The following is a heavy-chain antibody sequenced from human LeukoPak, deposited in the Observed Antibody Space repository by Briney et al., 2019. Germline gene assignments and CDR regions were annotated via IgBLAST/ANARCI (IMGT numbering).Heavy chain of an antibody. CDR2: NYYSGST. CDR3: ARDGPSGSYGY. J-gene: IGHJ4*02. D-gene: IGHD1-26*01. V-gene: IGHV4-59*01. CDR1: GGSISSYY. Sequence: SETLSLTCTVSGGSISSYYWSWIRQPPGKGLEWIGYNYYSGSTNYNPSLKSRVTISVDTSKNQFSLKLSSVTAADTAVYYCARDGPSGSYGYWGQGTLVTVSS.